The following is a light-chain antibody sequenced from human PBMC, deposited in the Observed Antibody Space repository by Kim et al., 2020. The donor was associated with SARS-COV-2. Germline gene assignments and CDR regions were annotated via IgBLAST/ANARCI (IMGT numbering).Light chain of an antibody. CDR1: SLRSYY. CDR2: GKN. J-gene: IGLJ2*01. CDR3: NSRDSNDNVV. V-gene: IGLV3-19*01. Sequence: ALGQTGRSTCQGDSLRSYYATWYPQKPGQAPLVVIYGKNNRPSGIPDRFPGSSSGNTASLTITGTQAGDEADYYCNSRDSNDNVVFGGGTQLTVL.